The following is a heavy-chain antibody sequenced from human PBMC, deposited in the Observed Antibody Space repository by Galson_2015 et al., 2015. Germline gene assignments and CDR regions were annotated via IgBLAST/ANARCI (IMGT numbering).Heavy chain of an antibody. CDR1: GFTFSSDW. V-gene: IGHV3-74*01. CDR3: ARDPLWDRTVGFDY. D-gene: IGHD3-16*01. Sequence: SLRLSCAASGFTFSSDWMHWVRQAPGKGLVWVSRINSDGTDKTYADSVKGRFTISRDNAKNTLYLQMNGLRAEDTAVYYCARDPLWDRTVGFDYWGQGTLVTVSS. CDR2: INSDGTDK. J-gene: IGHJ4*02.